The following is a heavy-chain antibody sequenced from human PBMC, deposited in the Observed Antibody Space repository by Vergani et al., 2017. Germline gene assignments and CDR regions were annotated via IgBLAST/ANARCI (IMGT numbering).Heavy chain of an antibody. CDR1: GYTFTSYA. CDR3: ARDHAHGCYSLGWCSSPYNWFDP. CDR2: INTGNGNT. Sequence: QVQLVQSGAEVKKPGASVKVSCKASGYTFTSYAMHWVRQAPGQRLEWMGWINTGNGNTKYYQKFQGRGTITRDTSACTAYMELGSLRSEDTAVYYCARDHAHGCYSLGWCSSPYNWFDPWGQGTLVTVSS. V-gene: IGHV1-3*04. J-gene: IGHJ5*02. D-gene: IGHD2-15*01.